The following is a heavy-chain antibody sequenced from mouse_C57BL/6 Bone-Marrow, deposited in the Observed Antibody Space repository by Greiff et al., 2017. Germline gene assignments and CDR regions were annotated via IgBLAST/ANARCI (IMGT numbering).Heavy chain of an antibody. D-gene: IGHD2-2*01. CDR2: IYPGDGDT. J-gene: IGHJ2*01. Sequence: VQLQQPGAELVKPGASVKISCKASGYAFSSYWMNWVKQRPGKGLEWIGQIYPGDGDTNYNGKFKGKATLTADKSSSTAYMQLSSLTSEDSAVYFCARSLVVTTWGWDYWGQGTTLTVSS. V-gene: IGHV1-80*01. CDR3: ARSLVVTTWGWDY. CDR1: GYAFSSYW.